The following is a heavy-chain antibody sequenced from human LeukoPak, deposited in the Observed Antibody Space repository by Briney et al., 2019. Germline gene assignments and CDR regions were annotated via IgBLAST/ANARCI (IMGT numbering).Heavy chain of an antibody. CDR2: IYHSGST. D-gene: IGHD2-8*01. Sequence: SETLSLTCTVSGGSISSYYWSWIRQPPGKGLEWIGYIYHSGSTYYNPSLKSRVTISVDRSKNQFSLKLSSVTAADTAVYYCARRYCTNGVCYLDYWGQGTLVTVSS. V-gene: IGHV4-59*12. CDR1: GGSISSYY. CDR3: ARRYCTNGVCYLDY. J-gene: IGHJ4*02.